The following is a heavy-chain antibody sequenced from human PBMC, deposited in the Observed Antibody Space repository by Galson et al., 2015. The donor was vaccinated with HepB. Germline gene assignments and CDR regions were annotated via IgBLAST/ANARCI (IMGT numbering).Heavy chain of an antibody. CDR2: ISGSGGST. CDR3: AKSAIGERLLLSAFDI. J-gene: IGHJ3*02. Sequence: SLRLSCAASGFTFSSYAMSWVRQAPGKGLEWVSAISGSGGSTYYADSVKGRFTISRDNSKNTLYLQMNSLRAEDTAVYYCAKSAIGERLLLSAFDIWGQGTMVTVSS. CDR1: GFTFSSYA. D-gene: IGHD3-3*01. V-gene: IGHV3-23*01.